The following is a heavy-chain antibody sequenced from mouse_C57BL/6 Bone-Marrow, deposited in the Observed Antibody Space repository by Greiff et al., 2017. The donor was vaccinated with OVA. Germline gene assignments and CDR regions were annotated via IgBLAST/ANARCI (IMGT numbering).Heavy chain of an antibody. D-gene: IGHD1-1*01. CDR1: GYTFTDYN. V-gene: IGHV1-22*01. CDR3: AREASYYGSSSWYFDV. J-gene: IGHJ1*03. Sequence: VQLQQSGPELVKPGASVKMSCKASGYTFTDYNMHWVKQSHGKSLEWIGYINPNNGGTSYNQKFKGKATLTVNKSSSTAYMELRSLTSEDSAVYYCAREASYYGSSSWYFDVWGTGTTVTVSS. CDR2: INPNNGGT.